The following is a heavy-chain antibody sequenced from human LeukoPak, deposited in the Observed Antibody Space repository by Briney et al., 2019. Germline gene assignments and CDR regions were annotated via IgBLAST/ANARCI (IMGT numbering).Heavy chain of an antibody. J-gene: IGHJ4*02. D-gene: IGHD3-22*01. CDR3: ARDVYYYDSSGYYYPYYFDY. CDR2: ISSSSSTI. Sequence: PGGSLRLSCAASGFTVSSNYMSWVRQAPGKGLEWVSYISSSSSTIYYADSVKGRFTISRDNAKNSLYLQMNSLRAEDTAVYYCARDVYYYDSSGYYYPYYFDYWGQGTLVTVSS. V-gene: IGHV3-48*01. CDR1: GFTVSSNY.